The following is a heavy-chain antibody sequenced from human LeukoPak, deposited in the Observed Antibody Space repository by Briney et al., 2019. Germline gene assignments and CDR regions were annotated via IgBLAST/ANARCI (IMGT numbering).Heavy chain of an antibody. CDR3: ARDRLLWFGELAYFDY. V-gene: IGHV3-20*04. CDR2: INWSGNRI. J-gene: IGHJ4*02. Sequence: GGSLRLSCAPSGFSLDDYGMNWVRQAPGNGLEWGSGINWSGNRIGYADSVKSRFTISRDNAKNSLYLQMNSLRAEDTAVYYCARDRLLWFGELAYFDYWGQGTLVTVSS. D-gene: IGHD3-10*01. CDR1: GFSLDDYG.